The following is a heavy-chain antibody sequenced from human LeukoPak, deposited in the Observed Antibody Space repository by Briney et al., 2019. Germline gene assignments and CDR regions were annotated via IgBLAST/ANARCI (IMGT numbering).Heavy chain of an antibody. V-gene: IGHV1-3*01. CDR2: INAGNGNT. CDR1: GYTFTSYA. D-gene: IGHD6-19*01. Sequence: ASVKVSCKASGYTFTSYAMHWVRQAPGQRLEWMGWINAGNGNTKYSQKFQGRVTITRDTSASTAYMELSSLRSEDTAVYYCARDTRGIGKQWLAGHDAFDIWGQGTMVTVSS. J-gene: IGHJ3*02. CDR3: ARDTRGIGKQWLAGHDAFDI.